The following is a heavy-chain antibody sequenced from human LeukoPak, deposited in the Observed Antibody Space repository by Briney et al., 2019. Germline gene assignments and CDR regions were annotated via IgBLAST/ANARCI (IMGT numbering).Heavy chain of an antibody. V-gene: IGHV3-13*01. CDR3: ARSVVSSGWDSGRSFDY. Sequence: GGSLRLSCAASGFTFSKDDFHWVRQAPGKGLEWVAAIGVTGDTYYADSVKGRFTISREDAANSLYLQMRSLGAGDTALYYCARSVVSSGWDSGRSFDYWGQGTLVTVSS. CDR2: IGVTGDT. D-gene: IGHD6-19*01. J-gene: IGHJ4*02. CDR1: GFTFSKDD.